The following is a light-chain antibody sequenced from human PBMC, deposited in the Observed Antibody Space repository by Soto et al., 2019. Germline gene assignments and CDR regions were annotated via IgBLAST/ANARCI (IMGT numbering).Light chain of an antibody. CDR3: QQYGRSPS. V-gene: IGKV3-20*01. J-gene: IGKJ1*01. CDR1: QSVGSAY. Sequence: EIVLTQSPGTLSLSPGERATLSCRASQSVGSAYVGWYQQKPGRAPSLLIFGASRGATGIPDRFSGSGSGTNFPLTINKVEPEDSAVYYCQQYGRSPSFGRGTKVEIK. CDR2: GAS.